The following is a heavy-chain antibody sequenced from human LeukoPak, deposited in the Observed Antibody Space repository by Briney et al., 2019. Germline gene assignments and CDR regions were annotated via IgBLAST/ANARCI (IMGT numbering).Heavy chain of an antibody. V-gene: IGHV3-20*04. CDR2: INWNGGST. D-gene: IGHD1-26*01. Sequence: GGSLRLSCAASGFTFSSYGVHWVRQAPGKGLEWVSGINWNGGSTGYADSVKGRFTISRDNAKNSLYLQMNSLRAEDTALYYCARVGATREFDYWGQGTLVTVSS. CDR3: ARVGATREFDY. CDR1: GFTFSSYG. J-gene: IGHJ4*02.